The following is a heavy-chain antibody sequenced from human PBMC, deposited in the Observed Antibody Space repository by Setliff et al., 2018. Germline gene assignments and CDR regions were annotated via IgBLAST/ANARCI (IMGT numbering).Heavy chain of an antibody. CDR1: GGSLNSGSYY. Sequence: PSETLSLTCAVSGGSLNSGSYYWSWIRQSTERGLEWLGRLHTSGSTTYNPALNSRVTISVDTSTNHFSLKLTSLTAADTAMYYCAGTPALGTSWLSPFDYWGQGTLVTVSS. D-gene: IGHD5-12*01. CDR2: LHTSGST. V-gene: IGHV4-61*02. J-gene: IGHJ4*02. CDR3: AGTPALGTSWLSPFDY.